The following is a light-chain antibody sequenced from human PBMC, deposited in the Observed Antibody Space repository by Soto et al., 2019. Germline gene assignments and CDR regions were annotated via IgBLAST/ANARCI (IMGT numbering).Light chain of an antibody. J-gene: IGKJ2*01. Sequence: DIQVTQSPSSLSASIGDRVTITCRASQSISTFLNWYQQKPGKAPNLLIYVASNLQTGVPSRFSGSGSGTDFSLTISSLQHEDVATYYCQQSYRAPYTFGQGTKVEIK. V-gene: IGKV1-39*01. CDR2: VAS. CDR3: QQSYRAPYT. CDR1: QSISTF.